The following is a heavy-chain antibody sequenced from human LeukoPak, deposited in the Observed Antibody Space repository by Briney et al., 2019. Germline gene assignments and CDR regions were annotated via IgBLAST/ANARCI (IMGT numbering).Heavy chain of an antibody. D-gene: IGHD3-10*01. CDR1: GFTFSSYG. CDR2: IRYDGSNK. Sequence: GGSLRLSCAASGFTFSSYGMHWVRQAPGKGLEWVAFIRYDGSNKYYADSVKGRFTISRDNSKNTLYLQMNSLRAEDTAVYYCAKVQDYYGSGSYNYYMDVWGKGTTVTVSS. CDR3: AKVQDYYGSGSYNYYMDV. J-gene: IGHJ6*03. V-gene: IGHV3-30*02.